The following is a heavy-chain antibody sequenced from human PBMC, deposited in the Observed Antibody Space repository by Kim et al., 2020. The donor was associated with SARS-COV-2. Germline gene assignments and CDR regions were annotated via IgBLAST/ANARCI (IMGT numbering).Heavy chain of an antibody. CDR2: IKSKTDGGTT. D-gene: IGHD2-15*01. Sequence: GGSLRLSCAASGFTFINAWMSWVRQAPGKGLEWVGRIKSKTDGGTTDYAAPVKGRFTISRDDSKNTLFLQMNSLKTEDTAVYYCTTRRGYCSGGSCNYYYYGMDVWGRGTTVTVSS. V-gene: IGHV3-15*01. J-gene: IGHJ6*02. CDR3: TTRRGYCSGGSCNYYYYGMDV. CDR1: GFTFINAW.